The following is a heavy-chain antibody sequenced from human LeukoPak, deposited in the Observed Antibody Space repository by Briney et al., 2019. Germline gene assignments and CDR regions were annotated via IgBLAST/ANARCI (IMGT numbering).Heavy chain of an antibody. D-gene: IGHD3-10*01. CDR2: ISGSGGST. Sequence: GGSLRLSCAASGFTFSSYAMSWVRQAPGKGLEWVSAISGSGGSTYYADSVKGRFTISRDNSKDTLYLQMNSLRAEDTAVYYCATPLYLMVRGVIISVRTYYMDVWGKGTTVTVSS. V-gene: IGHV3-23*01. J-gene: IGHJ6*03. CDR1: GFTFSSYA. CDR3: ATPLYLMVRGVIISVRTYYMDV.